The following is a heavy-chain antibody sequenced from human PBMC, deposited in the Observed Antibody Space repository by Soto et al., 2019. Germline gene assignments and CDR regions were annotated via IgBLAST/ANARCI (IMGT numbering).Heavy chain of an antibody. J-gene: IGHJ4*02. CDR3: ARSAPSSTCGGGSCYRSYFDY. V-gene: IGHV4-31*03. Sequence: SETLSLTCTVSAGSISSGDYYWSWIRQHPGKGLEWIGYIYYSGNTYYNPSLKSRATISVDTSKNQFSLKLSSVTAADTAVYYCARSAPSSTCGGGSCYRSYFDYWGQGTLVTVSS. CDR1: AGSISSGDYY. CDR2: IYYSGNT. D-gene: IGHD2-15*01.